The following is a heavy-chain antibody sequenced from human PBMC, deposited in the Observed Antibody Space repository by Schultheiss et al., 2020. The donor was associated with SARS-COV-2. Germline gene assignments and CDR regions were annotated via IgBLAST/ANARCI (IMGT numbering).Heavy chain of an antibody. Sequence: ASVKVSCKASGYTFTSYGISWVRQAPGQGLEWMGWISAYNGNTNYAQKLQGRVTMTTDTSTSTAYMELSSLRSEDTAVYYCAASLGASDAFDIWGQGTMVTVSS. CDR3: AASLGASDAFDI. CDR2: ISAYNGNT. CDR1: GYTFTSYG. D-gene: IGHD1-26*01. V-gene: IGHV1-18*01. J-gene: IGHJ3*02.